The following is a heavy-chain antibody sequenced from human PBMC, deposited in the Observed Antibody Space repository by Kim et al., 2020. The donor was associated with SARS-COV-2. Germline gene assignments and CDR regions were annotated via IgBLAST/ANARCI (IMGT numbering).Heavy chain of an antibody. CDR1: GFTFSSYG. V-gene: IGHV3-30*18. D-gene: IGHD3-22*01. Sequence: GGSLRLSCVASGFTFSSYGIHWVRQAPGKGLEWVALMSFDATNKYYAESVKGRFTISRDNSKNTLYLQLSSLRTEYTALYYCAKDYDFYDRSGYPGDYWGQGTLVTVSS. CDR2: MSFDATNK. CDR3: AKDYDFYDRSGYPGDY. J-gene: IGHJ4*02.